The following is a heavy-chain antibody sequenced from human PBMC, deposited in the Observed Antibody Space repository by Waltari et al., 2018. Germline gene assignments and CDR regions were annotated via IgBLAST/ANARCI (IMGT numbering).Heavy chain of an antibody. Sequence: QVQLQESGPGLVKPSETLSLTCTVSGGSISSYYWSWIRQPPGKGLEWIGYIYYSGSTNHNPSLKSRVTISVDTSKNQFSLKLSSVTAADTAVYYCARDLEAFDIWGQGTMVTVSS. CDR3: ARDLEAFDI. V-gene: IGHV4-59*01. J-gene: IGHJ3*02. CDR2: IYYSGST. CDR1: GGSISSYY.